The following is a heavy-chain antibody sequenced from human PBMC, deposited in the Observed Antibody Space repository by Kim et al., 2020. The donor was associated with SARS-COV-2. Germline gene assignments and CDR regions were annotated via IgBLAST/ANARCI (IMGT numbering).Heavy chain of an antibody. V-gene: IGHV4-4*07. D-gene: IGHD3-3*01. CDR1: GGSISSYY. CDR3: AREGLGITIFGVVITWFDP. CDR2: IYTSGST. Sequence: SETLSLTCTVSGGSISSYYWSWIRQPAGKGLEWIGRIYTSGSTNYNPSLKSRVTMSVDTSKNQFSLKLSSVTAADTAVYYCAREGLGITIFGVVITWFDPWGQGTLVTVSS. J-gene: IGHJ5*02.